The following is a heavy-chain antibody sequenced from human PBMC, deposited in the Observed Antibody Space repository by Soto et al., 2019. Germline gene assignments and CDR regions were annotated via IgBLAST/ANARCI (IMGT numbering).Heavy chain of an antibody. V-gene: IGHV1-46*01. Sequence: ASVKVSCKASGYTFTSYYMHWVRQAPGQGLEWMGIINPSGGSTSYGQKFQGRVTMTRDTSTSTVYMELSSLRSEDTAVYYCARGGYCSSTSCYVIDYWGQGTLVTVSS. J-gene: IGHJ4*02. CDR3: ARGGYCSSTSCYVIDY. D-gene: IGHD2-2*01. CDR1: GYTFTSYY. CDR2: INPSGGST.